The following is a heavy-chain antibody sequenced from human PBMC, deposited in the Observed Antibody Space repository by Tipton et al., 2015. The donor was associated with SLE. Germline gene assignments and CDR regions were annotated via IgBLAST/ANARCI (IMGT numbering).Heavy chain of an antibody. CDR3: ARGKRGAPYYFDF. J-gene: IGHJ4*02. CDR2: INTAGDT. V-gene: IGHV3-13*01. CDR1: GFTFSTYD. Sequence: SLRLSCAASGFTFSTYDMHWVRQRPGRGLEWVSTINTAGDTPYPASVKGRFTISRENAKNSFYLQMNSLSAGDTALYYCARGKRGAPYYFDFWGQGILVTVSS. D-gene: IGHD1-26*01.